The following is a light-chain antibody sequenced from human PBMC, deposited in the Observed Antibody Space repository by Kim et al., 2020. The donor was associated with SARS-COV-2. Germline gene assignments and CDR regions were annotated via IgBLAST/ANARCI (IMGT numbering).Light chain of an antibody. CDR3: QQLNSYPLT. CDR1: QVISSY. V-gene: IGKV1-9*01. J-gene: IGKJ4*01. Sequence: DIQLTQSPSFLSASVGDRVTITCRASQVISSYLAWYQQKPGKAPNLLIYAASTLQSGVPSRFSGSGSGTEFTLTISSLQPEDFVTYYCQQLNSYPLTFGGGTKVDIK. CDR2: AAS.